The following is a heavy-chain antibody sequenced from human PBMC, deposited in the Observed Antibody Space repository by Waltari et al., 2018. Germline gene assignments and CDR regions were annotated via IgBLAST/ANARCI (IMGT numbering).Heavy chain of an antibody. V-gene: IGHV4-4*02. CDR2: IHRSGRT. J-gene: IGHJ4*02. CDR1: GDSMSDNYW. Sequence: QLQLQQSGPGLVKPSESLSLTCGCPGDSMSDNYWWSWVRQSPGKGLEWIGQIHRSGRTYYNPSLESRVTVSMDTSNNKFSLKMSSAIAADTAVYYCARDRGRGLYFDSWGQGTLVTVSP. CDR3: ARDRGRGLYFDS. D-gene: IGHD2-15*01.